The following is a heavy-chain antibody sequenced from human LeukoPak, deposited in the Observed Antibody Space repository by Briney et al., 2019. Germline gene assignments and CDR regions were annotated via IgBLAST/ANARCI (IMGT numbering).Heavy chain of an antibody. D-gene: IGHD3-22*01. J-gene: IGHJ3*02. Sequence: ASVKVSCKASGYTFTSYGISWVRQAPGQGLEWMGWISAYNGNTNYAQKLQGRVTMTTDTSTSTAYMELRSLRSDDTAAYYCARDPSDSRPLGAFDIWGQGTMVTVSS. CDR3: ARDPSDSRPLGAFDI. V-gene: IGHV1-18*01. CDR2: ISAYNGNT. CDR1: GYTFTSYG.